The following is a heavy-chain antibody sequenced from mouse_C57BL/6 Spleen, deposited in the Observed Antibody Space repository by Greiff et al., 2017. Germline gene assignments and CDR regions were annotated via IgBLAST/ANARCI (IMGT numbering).Heavy chain of an antibody. J-gene: IGHJ1*03. V-gene: IGHV1-55*01. D-gene: IGHD2-1*01. CDR3: ARLYYGNHYDWYFDV. CDR1: GYTFTSYW. Sequence: QVQLQQPGAELVKPGASVKMSCKASGYTFTSYWITWVKQRPGQGLEWIGDIYPGSGSTNYNEKFKSKATLTVATSSSTAYMQLSSLTSEDSAVYYCARLYYGNHYDWYFDVWGTGTTVTVSS. CDR2: IYPGSGST.